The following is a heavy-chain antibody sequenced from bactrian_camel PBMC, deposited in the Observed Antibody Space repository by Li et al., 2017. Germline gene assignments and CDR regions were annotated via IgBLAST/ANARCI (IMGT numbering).Heavy chain of an antibody. Sequence: HVQLVESGGGSVQAGGSLRLSCAASGFSSPAGCMAWFRQVPGKEREAVAYIATYSGTTYHADSVKGRFTISRDNTKNTVALRMNSLKPEDTAMYYCGGDSYDGTWCYAPPKTEYSYRGQGTQVTVS. D-gene: IGHD3*01. CDR3: GGDSYDGTWCYAPPKTEYSY. J-gene: IGHJ4*01. V-gene: IGHV3S60*01. CDR2: IATYSGTT. CDR1: GFSSPAGC.